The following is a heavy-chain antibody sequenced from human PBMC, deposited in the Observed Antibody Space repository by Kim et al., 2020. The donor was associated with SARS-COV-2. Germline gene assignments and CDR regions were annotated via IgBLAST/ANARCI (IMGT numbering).Heavy chain of an antibody. J-gene: IGHJ6*02. CDR3: ARVRRSCIKDVCQTHYYYGMDV. Sequence: SETLSLTCTVSGGSISYYYWSWIRQPPGKGLEWIGYIYYSGSTDYNPSLKSRVTISVDTSKNQFSLKLSSVTAADTAVYYCARVRRSCIKDVCQTHYYYGMDVWGQGTTVSVSS. CDR2: IYYSGST. CDR1: GGSISYYY. V-gene: IGHV4-59*01. D-gene: IGHD2-8*01.